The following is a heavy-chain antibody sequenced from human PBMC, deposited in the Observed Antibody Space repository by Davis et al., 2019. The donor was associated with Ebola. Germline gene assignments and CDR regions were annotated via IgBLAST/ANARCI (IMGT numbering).Heavy chain of an antibody. CDR3: AKDNRNIWSEV. CDR1: GFIFSTYV. J-gene: IGHJ3*01. V-gene: IGHV3-23*01. CDR2: IYGTGADT. D-gene: IGHD2/OR15-2a*01. Sequence: GESLKISCSASGFIFSTYVMSWVRQAPGKGLEWVSIYGTGADTYYADSVKGRFTISRDNSKNTLYLQMNGLRIEDTAIYYCAKDNRNIWSEVWGQGTMVTVSS.